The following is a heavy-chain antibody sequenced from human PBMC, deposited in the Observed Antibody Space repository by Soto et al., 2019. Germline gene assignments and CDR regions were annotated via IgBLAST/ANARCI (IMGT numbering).Heavy chain of an antibody. CDR1: GFTFSSYA. CDR3: AKEGVGWQDFDY. CDR2: ISGSGGST. J-gene: IGHJ4*02. D-gene: IGHD1-26*01. Sequence: EVQLLESGGGLVQPGGSLRLSCAASGFTFSSYAMSWVRQAPGKGLEWVSAISGSGGSTYYADSVKGRFTISRDNSKNTLYLQINSLGAEGTAVYYCAKEGVGWQDFDYWGQGTLVTVSS. V-gene: IGHV3-23*01.